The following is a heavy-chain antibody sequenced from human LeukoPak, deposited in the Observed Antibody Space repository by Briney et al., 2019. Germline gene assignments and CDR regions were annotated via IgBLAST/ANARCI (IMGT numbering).Heavy chain of an antibody. CDR2: ISSSSSYI. CDR1: GFTFSSYG. J-gene: IGHJ4*02. CDR3: AREIAAAGFDY. V-gene: IGHV3-21*01. Sequence: GGSLRLSCAASGFTFSSYGMHWVRQAPGKGLEWVSSISSSSSYIYYADSVKGRFTISRDNAKNSLYLQMNSLRAEDTAVYYCAREIAAAGFDYWGQGTLVTVSS. D-gene: IGHD6-13*01.